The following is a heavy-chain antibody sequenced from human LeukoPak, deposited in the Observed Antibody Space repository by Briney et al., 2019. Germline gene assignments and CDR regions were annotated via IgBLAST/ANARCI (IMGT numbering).Heavy chain of an antibody. Sequence: GGSLRLSCAASGFTLSSYAMSWVRQAPGKGLEWVANIKQDGSEKYYVDSVKGRFTISRDNAKNSLYLQMNSLRAEDMAVYYCASSGSGSYYPFDYWGQGTLVTVSS. J-gene: IGHJ4*02. CDR1: GFTLSSYA. CDR3: ASSGSGSYYPFDY. V-gene: IGHV3-7*01. D-gene: IGHD3-10*01. CDR2: IKQDGSEK.